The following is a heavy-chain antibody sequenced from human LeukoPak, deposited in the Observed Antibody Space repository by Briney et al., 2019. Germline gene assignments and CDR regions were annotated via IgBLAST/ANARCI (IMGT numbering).Heavy chain of an antibody. CDR1: GFTFSSYA. CDR3: AREEGWGYSYVPAGY. CDR2: ISYDGNNK. D-gene: IGHD5-18*01. J-gene: IGHJ4*02. Sequence: PGGSLRLSCAASGFTFSSYAMSWVRQAPGKGLEWVAVISYDGNNKYYADSVKGRFTISRDNSKNTLYLQMNSLRVEDTAVYYCAREEGWGYSYVPAGYWGQGTLVTVSS. V-gene: IGHV3-30-3*01.